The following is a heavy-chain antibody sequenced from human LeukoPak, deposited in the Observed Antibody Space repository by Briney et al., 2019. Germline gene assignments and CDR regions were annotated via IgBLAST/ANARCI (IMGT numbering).Heavy chain of an antibody. D-gene: IGHD4-11*01. CDR1: GFTVSDYY. CDR3: ARERQGTNSIHGMDGLDV. J-gene: IGHJ3*01. V-gene: IGHV3-53*01. CDR2: IYYTGAT. Sequence: GGSLRLSCAGSGFTVSDYYMSWVRQAPGKGLEWVSVIYYTGATYYADSVKDRFAISRDNSKNTVYLQMSSLRVDDTAIYFCARERQGTNSIHGMDGLDVWGQGTVVTVSS.